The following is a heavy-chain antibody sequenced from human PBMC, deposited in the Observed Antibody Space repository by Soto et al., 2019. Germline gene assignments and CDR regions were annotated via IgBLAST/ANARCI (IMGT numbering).Heavy chain of an antibody. CDR1: GYTFTGYY. CDR3: ARAIGIAVAGIKLDP. D-gene: IGHD6-19*01. J-gene: IGHJ5*02. Sequence: GASVKVSCKASGYTFTGYYMHWVRQAPGQGLEWMGWINPNSGGTNYAQKFQGWVTMTRDTSISTAYMELSRLRSDDTAVYYCARAIGIAVAGIKLDPWGQGTLVTVSS. CDR2: INPNSGGT. V-gene: IGHV1-2*04.